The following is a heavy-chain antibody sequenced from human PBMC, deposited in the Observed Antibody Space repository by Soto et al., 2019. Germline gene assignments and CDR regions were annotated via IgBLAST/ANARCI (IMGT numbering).Heavy chain of an antibody. Sequence: SETLSLTCTVSGGSISSGDYYWSWIRQPPGKGLEWIGYIYYSGSTYYNPSLKSRVTISVDTSKNQFSLKLSSVTAADTAVYYCARENCDVLGKWGYYYYGMDVWGQGTTVTVS. V-gene: IGHV4-30-4*01. CDR3: ARENCDVLGKWGYYYYGMDV. J-gene: IGHJ6*02. CDR2: IYYSGST. D-gene: IGHD2-8*02. CDR1: GGSISSGDYY.